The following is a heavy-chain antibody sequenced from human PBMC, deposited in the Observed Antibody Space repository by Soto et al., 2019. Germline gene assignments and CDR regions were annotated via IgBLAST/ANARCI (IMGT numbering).Heavy chain of an antibody. CDR1: AFTFDDYA. Sequence: EVQLVESGGGLVQPGRSLRLSCAASAFTFDDYAMHWVRQAPGKGLEWVSGISWNSGTKAYADSVKGRFTISRDNAKNSLYLQMNSLRAEDTALYYCAKDISKGRRYSSSWHFAYCGQGTLVTVSS. D-gene: IGHD6-13*01. CDR2: ISWNSGTK. J-gene: IGHJ4*02. V-gene: IGHV3-9*01. CDR3: AKDISKGRRYSSSWHFAY.